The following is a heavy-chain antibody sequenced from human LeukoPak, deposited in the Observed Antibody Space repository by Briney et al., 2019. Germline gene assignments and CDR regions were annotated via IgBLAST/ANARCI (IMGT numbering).Heavy chain of an antibody. Sequence: GGSLRLSCEASGFTFTTYSMTWVRQAPGKGLEWVSIISSGSSAIFSADALKGRFTISRDNAKNSLYLQMNGLRAEDTAAYYCARGATDTTRWFDPWGQGTLVIVSS. D-gene: IGHD1-7*01. V-gene: IGHV3-21*01. CDR3: ARGATDTTRWFDP. CDR1: GFTFTTYS. CDR2: ISSGSSAI. J-gene: IGHJ5*02.